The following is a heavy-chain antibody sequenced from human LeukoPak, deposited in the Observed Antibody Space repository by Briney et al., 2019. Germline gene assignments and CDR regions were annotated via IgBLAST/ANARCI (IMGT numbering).Heavy chain of an antibody. D-gene: IGHD3-3*01. J-gene: IGHJ6*02. Sequence: GSSVKVSCKASGYTFTSYDINLVRQAPGQGLEWMGWMNPNSDNIGYAQNFQGTVTMTRTTSRSTANMELSSLRSEATALYSCPRARASDFWSGYPPPKYGMDVWGQGPTVTVSS. CDR3: PRARASDFWSGYPPPKYGMDV. CDR2: MNPNSDNI. V-gene: IGHV1-8*01. CDR1: GYTFTSYD.